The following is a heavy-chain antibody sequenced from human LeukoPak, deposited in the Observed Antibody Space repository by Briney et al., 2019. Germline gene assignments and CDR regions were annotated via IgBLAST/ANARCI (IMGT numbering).Heavy chain of an antibody. V-gene: IGHV3-49*04. CDR1: GFTFGDYV. CDR3: ARALYGGDYYYMDV. CDR2: IKSKAHGETT. Sequence: GGSLRLSCSASGFTFGDYVLIWVRQAPGKGLEWVGSIKSKAHGETTQYAASVKGRVTISRDDSKSIAYLQMNSLNTEDTAVYYCARALYGGDYYYMDVWGKGTTVTISS. J-gene: IGHJ6*03. D-gene: IGHD4/OR15-4a*01.